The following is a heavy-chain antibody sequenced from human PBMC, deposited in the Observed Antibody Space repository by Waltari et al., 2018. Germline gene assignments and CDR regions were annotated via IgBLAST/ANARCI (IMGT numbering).Heavy chain of an antibody. Sequence: QVQLQQWGAGLLKPSETLSLTCAVYGGSFSGYYWSWIRQPPGQGLEWIGEINHSGSTNDNPSLKSRVTISVDTSKNQFSLKLSSVTAADTAVYYCARLGDSSSNNWFDPWGQGTLVTVSS. CDR2: INHSGST. V-gene: IGHV4-34*01. CDR3: ARLGDSSSNNWFDP. J-gene: IGHJ5*02. D-gene: IGHD6-13*01. CDR1: GGSFSGYY.